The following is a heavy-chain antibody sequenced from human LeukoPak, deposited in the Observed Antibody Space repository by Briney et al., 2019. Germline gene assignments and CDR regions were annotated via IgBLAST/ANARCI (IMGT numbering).Heavy chain of an antibody. Sequence: SETLSLTCSVSGVSISSFYWSWIRQSPGKGLEWIGFIHYSGSTNYNPSLKSRVTISADTSKNQFSLKLTSVTAADTAVYYCARGYYDTSGSSNTFDIWGQGTMVTVSS. CDR3: ARGYYDTSGSSNTFDI. CDR1: GVSISSFY. D-gene: IGHD3-22*01. V-gene: IGHV4-59*01. J-gene: IGHJ3*02. CDR2: IHYSGST.